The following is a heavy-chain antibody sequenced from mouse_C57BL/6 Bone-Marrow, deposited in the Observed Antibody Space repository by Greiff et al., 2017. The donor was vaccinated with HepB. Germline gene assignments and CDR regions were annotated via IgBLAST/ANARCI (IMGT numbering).Heavy chain of an antibody. CDR3: VRDHYYGSSYWYFDV. Sequence: EVKLVESGGGLVQPKGSLKLSCAASGFTFNTYAMHWVRQAPGKGLEWVARIRSKSSNYATYYADSVKDRFTISRDDSQSMLYLQMNNLKTEDTALYYCVRDHYYGSSYWYFDVWGTGTTVTVSS. J-gene: IGHJ1*03. D-gene: IGHD1-1*01. CDR1: GFTFNTYA. V-gene: IGHV10-3*01. CDR2: IRSKSSNYAT.